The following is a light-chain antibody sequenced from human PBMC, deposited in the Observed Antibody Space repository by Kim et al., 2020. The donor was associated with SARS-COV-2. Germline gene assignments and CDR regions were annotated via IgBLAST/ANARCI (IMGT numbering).Light chain of an antibody. V-gene: IGLV4-69*01. CDR3: QTWGTGVQVV. J-gene: IGLJ2*01. Sequence: QPVLTQSPSASASLGASVKLTCTLSSGHSSYAIAWHQQQPEKGPRYLMKLNSDGSHSKGDGIPDRFSGASSGAERNLTISSLQSEVEADYYCQTWGTGVQVVFGGGTKLTVL. CDR1: SGHSSYA. CDR2: LNSDGSH.